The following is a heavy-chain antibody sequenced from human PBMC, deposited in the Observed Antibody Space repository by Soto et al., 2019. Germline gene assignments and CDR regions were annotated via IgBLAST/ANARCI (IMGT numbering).Heavy chain of an antibody. V-gene: IGHV4-31*03. CDR2: IYYSGST. Sequence: SETLSLTCTVSGGSIGSGGYYWSWIRQHPGKGLEWIGYIYYSGSTYYNPSLKSRVTISVDTSKNQFSLKLSSVTAADTAVYYCARVLGDYDILTGYYMSRFDPWGQGTLVTVSS. CDR3: ARVLGDYDILTGYYMSRFDP. J-gene: IGHJ5*02. D-gene: IGHD3-9*01. CDR1: GGSIGSGGYY.